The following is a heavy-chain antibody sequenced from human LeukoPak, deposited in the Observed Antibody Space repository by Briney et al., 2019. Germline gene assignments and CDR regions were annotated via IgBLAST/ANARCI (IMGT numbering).Heavy chain of an antibody. Sequence: SETLSLTCAVYGGSFSGYYWSWIRQPPGKGLEWIGEINHSGSTYYNPSLKSRVTISVDTSKNQFSLKLSSVTAADTAVYYCARQDGDYWGQGTLVTVSS. CDR3: ARQDGDY. CDR1: GGSFSGYY. CDR2: INHSGST. V-gene: IGHV4-34*01. J-gene: IGHJ4*02.